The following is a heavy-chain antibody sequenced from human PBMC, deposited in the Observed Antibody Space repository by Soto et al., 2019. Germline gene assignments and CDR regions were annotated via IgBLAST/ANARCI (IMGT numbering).Heavy chain of an antibody. Sequence: EVQLVESGGGLVQRGGSLRLSCASSGFSLSSYWMHWVRQAPGKGLVWVSRINRDGSTTAYADSVKGRFIISRDNAKNTMYLQMNSLRAEDTAVYYCARDYDFWSSYPSVYFDYWGQGNLVTVSS. J-gene: IGHJ4*02. D-gene: IGHD3-3*01. CDR2: INRDGSTT. V-gene: IGHV3-74*01. CDR1: GFSLSSYW. CDR3: ARDYDFWSSYPSVYFDY.